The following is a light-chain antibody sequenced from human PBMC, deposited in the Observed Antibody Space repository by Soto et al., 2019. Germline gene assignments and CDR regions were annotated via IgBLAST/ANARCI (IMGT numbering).Light chain of an antibody. CDR2: WAS. CDR3: QQYYSTPT. V-gene: IGKV4-1*01. CDR1: QSVLYSSNNKNY. Sequence: LGERATINCKSSQSVLYSSNNKNYLAWYQQKPGQPPKLLIYWASTRESGVPDRFSGSGSGTDFTLTISSLQAEDVAVYYCQQYYSTPTFGQGTKVDIK. J-gene: IGKJ1*01.